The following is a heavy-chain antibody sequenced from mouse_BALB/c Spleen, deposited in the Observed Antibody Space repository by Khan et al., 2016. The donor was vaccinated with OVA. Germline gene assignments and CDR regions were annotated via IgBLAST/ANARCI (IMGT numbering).Heavy chain of an antibody. CDR2: INTYTGEP. CDR3: ARGASDWYVDV. V-gene: IGHV9-1*02. Sequence: QIQLVQSGPELKKPGETVKISCKASGYTFTNYGMNWVKQAPGKGLKWMGWINTYTGEPTYTDDFKGRFAFSLETSASTAYLQINNLKNEDMATYFCARGASDWYVDVWGTGTTVTVAS. J-gene: IGHJ1*03. CDR1: GYTFTNYG.